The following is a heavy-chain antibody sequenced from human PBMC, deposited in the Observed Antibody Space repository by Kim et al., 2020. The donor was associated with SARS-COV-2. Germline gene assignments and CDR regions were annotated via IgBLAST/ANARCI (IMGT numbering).Heavy chain of an antibody. J-gene: IGHJ5*02. D-gene: IGHD2-15*01. Sequence: SRVTISVDTSKNQFSLKLSSVTAADTAVYYCARVPHFCGGSGRGGDGFDTWGQGTLVTVSS. CDR3: ARVPHFCGGSGRGGDGFDT. V-gene: IGHV4-31*02.